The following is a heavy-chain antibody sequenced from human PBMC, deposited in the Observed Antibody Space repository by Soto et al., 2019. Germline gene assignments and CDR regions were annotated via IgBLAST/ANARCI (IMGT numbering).Heavy chain of an antibody. J-gene: IGHJ4*02. D-gene: IGHD5-18*01. CDR2: IFYTGKT. Sequence: QVQLQESGPGLMKPSQTLSLTCSVSGGSISSGDYYWNWIRQSPGKGLEWIGSIFYTGKTHYNPSLKSRLTISVDASKNEFSLRLSSVTAADTALYYCARTEDGYNTNFEYSGQGALVTVSS. CDR1: GGSISSGDYY. V-gene: IGHV4-30-4*01. CDR3: ARTEDGYNTNFEY.